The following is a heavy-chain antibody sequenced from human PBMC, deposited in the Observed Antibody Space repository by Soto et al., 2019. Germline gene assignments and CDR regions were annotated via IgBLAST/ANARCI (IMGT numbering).Heavy chain of an antibody. CDR1: GYTFTNFG. J-gene: IGHJ6*02. CDR3: ASSVAKYYYYGMDV. Sequence: ASVKVSCKASGYTFTNFGISWVRRAPGQGLEWMGWISAYNGNTNYAQNFQGRVTMTTDTSTSTAYMELRSLRSDDTAVYYCASSVAKYYYYGMDVWGQGTTVTVSS. D-gene: IGHD5-12*01. CDR2: ISAYNGNT. V-gene: IGHV1-18*01.